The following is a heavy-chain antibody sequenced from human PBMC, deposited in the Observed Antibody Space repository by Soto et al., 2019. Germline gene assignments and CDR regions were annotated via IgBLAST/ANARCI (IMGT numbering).Heavy chain of an antibody. Sequence: SGPTLVNPTQTLTLTCTVSGSSPSTSEVRVGWIRQPPGKPLEWLALIYWDDHKRYSPSLRSRLTITKDTSKNQVVLTISNMDPADTATYYCAHRLYNTWESPAYFDYWGQGTLVTVSS. D-gene: IGHD1-1*01. J-gene: IGHJ4*02. CDR2: IYWDDHK. CDR3: AHRLYNTWESPAYFDY. V-gene: IGHV2-5*02. CDR1: GSSPSTSEVR.